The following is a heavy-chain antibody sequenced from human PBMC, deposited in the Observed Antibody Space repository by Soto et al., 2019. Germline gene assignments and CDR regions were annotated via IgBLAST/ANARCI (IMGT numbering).Heavy chain of an antibody. Sequence: PSETLSLTCTVSGGSISSYYWSWIRQPPGKGLEWIGFIYYGGSTNYNPSLKSRVTISVDTPKNQFSLKLSSVTAADTAVYYCAKNWNWGSLVHWGQGTLVTVS. CDR3: AKNWNWGSLVH. D-gene: IGHD7-27*01. V-gene: IGHV4-59*08. J-gene: IGHJ4*02. CDR1: GGSISSYY. CDR2: IYYGGST.